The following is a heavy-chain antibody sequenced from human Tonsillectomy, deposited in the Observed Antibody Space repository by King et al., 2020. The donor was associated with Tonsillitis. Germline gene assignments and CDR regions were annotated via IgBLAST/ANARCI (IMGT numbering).Heavy chain of an antibody. D-gene: IGHD2-2*02. CDR2: ISGSGDTT. Sequence: VQLVQSGGGLVQPGGSLRLSCAASGFTFSSYAMSWVRQAPGKGLEWVSGISGSGDTTYYADSVKGRFTISRDNSKNTLYLQMNSLRAEDTAVYYCATQDCSSTSCSTYYYYYGMDVWGQGTTVTVSS. CDR3: ATQDCSSTSCSTYYYYYGMDV. J-gene: IGHJ6*02. V-gene: IGHV3-23*04. CDR1: GFTFSSYA.